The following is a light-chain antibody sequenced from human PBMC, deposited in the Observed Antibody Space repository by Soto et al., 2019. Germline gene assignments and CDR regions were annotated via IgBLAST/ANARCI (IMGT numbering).Light chain of an antibody. CDR1: QDINSY. CDR3: QQLHVYPST. Sequence: IQLTQSPSSLSASVGDRVTITCRASQDINSYLAWYQQKQGKAPTLLIYAGTSLQSGVPSRFSGSGSGTEFTLTISSLQPEDFATYYCQQLHVYPSTFGGGTKVE. CDR2: AGT. V-gene: IGKV1-9*01. J-gene: IGKJ4*01.